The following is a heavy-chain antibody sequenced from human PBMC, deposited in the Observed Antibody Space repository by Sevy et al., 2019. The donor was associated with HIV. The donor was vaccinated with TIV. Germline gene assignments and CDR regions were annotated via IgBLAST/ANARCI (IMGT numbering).Heavy chain of an antibody. Sequence: ESLRLSCAASGFTFSSYDMNWVRQAPGKGLEWVSFITTSGGTIYYADSVKGRFTVSRDSAENSLYLQMNSLRVEDTAVYYCARDKMGGSFDIWGQGTMVTVSS. V-gene: IGHV3-48*01. CDR3: ARDKMGGSFDI. CDR1: GFTFSSYD. CDR2: ITTSGGTI. D-gene: IGHD3-16*01. J-gene: IGHJ3*02.